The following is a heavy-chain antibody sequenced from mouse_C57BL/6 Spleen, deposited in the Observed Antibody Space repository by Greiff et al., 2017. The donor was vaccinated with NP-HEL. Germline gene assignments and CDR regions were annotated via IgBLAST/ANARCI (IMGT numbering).Heavy chain of an antibody. CDR2: ISSGGSYT. V-gene: IGHV5-6*02. CDR1: GFTFSSYG. CDR3: ARHPPQTGRDDFDY. J-gene: IGHJ2*01. Sequence: DVMLVESGGDLVKPGGSLKLSCAASGFTFSSYGMSWVRQTPDKRLEWVATISSGGSYTYYPDSVKGRFTIPRDNAKNTLYLQMSRLKSEDTAMYYCARHPPQTGRDDFDYWGQGTTLTVSS. D-gene: IGHD3-3*01.